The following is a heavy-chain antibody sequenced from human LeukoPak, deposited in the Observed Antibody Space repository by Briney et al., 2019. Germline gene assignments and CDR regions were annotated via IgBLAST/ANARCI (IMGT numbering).Heavy chain of an antibody. CDR3: ARDVGTTGWHTYDF. D-gene: IGHD3-9*01. Sequence: SQTLSLTCAISGDSLSINNGAWGWIRHSPSRGLEWLGRTYYMSKWYNDYAGSLVSRITISPDNSKNPFSIQVYSVTPEDTAVYYCARDVGTTGWHTYDFWGQGTLVTVSS. CDR2: TYYMSKWYN. V-gene: IGHV6-1*01. CDR1: GDSLSINNGA. J-gene: IGHJ4*02.